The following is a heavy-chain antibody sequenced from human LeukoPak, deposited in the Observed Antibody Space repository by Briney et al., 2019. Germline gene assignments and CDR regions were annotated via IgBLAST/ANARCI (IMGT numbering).Heavy chain of an antibody. V-gene: IGHV1-18*01. D-gene: IGHD4/OR15-4a*01. J-gene: IGHJ4*02. CDR3: ARVQDLRAVWCIGY. CDR1: GGTIGNNV. Sequence: GASVKVSCKASGGTIGNNVVSWVRQAPGQGLEWLGCISPYNDTNYAQRLQGRVTITRDTSASTAYMELSSLRSEDTAVYYCARVQDLRAVWCIGYWGQGTLVTVSS. CDR2: ISPYNDT.